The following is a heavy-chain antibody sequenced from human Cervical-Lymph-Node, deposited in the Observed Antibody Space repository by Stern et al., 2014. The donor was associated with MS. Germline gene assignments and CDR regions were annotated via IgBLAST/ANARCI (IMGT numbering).Heavy chain of an antibody. D-gene: IGHD2-15*01. Sequence: QVQLGQSGAEVKKPGSSVKVSCKASGGTFSSYAISWVRQAPGQGLEWMGGIIPIFGTANYAQKFQGRVTITADESTSTAYMELSSLRSEDTAVYYCARDEAYCSGGSCYEPLDYWGQGTLVTVSS. CDR2: IIPIFGTA. J-gene: IGHJ4*02. CDR1: GGTFSSYA. CDR3: ARDEAYCSGGSCYEPLDY. V-gene: IGHV1-69*01.